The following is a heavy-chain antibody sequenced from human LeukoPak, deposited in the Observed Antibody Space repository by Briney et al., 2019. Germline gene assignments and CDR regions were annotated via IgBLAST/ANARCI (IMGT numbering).Heavy chain of an antibody. V-gene: IGHV4-59*01. Sequence: SETLSLTCTVSGGSISSYYWSWIRQPPGKGLEWIGYIYYSGSTNYNPSLKSRVTISVDTSENQFSLKLSSVTAADTAVYYCAREGWRGGAFDIWGQGTMVTVSS. J-gene: IGHJ3*02. CDR2: IYYSGST. CDR1: GGSISSYY. CDR3: AREGWRGGAFDI. D-gene: IGHD3-3*01.